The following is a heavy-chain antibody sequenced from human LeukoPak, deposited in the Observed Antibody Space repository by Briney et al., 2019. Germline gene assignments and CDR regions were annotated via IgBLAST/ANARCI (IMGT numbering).Heavy chain of an antibody. D-gene: IGHD2-2*01. CDR2: IYYSGST. V-gene: IGHV4-31*03. CDR1: GGSISSGGYY. J-gene: IGHJ6*02. CDR3: VAVPRVYYYGMDV. Sequence: SETLSLTCTVSGGSISSGGYYWSWIRQHPGKGLEWIGYIYYSGSTYYNPSLKSRVTISVDTSKNQFSLKLSSVTAADTAVYYCVAVPRVYYYGMDVWGQGTTVTVSS.